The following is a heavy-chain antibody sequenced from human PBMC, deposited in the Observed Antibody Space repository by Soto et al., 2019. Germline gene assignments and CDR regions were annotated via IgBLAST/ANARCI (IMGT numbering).Heavy chain of an antibody. V-gene: IGHV4-61*01. D-gene: IGHD6-19*01. CDR1: GGSVSSGSYY. Sequence: QVQLQESGPGLVKPSETLSLTCTVSGGSVSSGSYYWSWIRQPPGKGLEWIGYIYYSGSTNYNPSPKSRVTISVDTSKTPCSLKLSSVTAAATAVYYCARGIEGWYQGRYYGMDVWGQGTTVTVSS. CDR2: IYYSGST. J-gene: IGHJ6*02. CDR3: ARGIEGWYQGRYYGMDV.